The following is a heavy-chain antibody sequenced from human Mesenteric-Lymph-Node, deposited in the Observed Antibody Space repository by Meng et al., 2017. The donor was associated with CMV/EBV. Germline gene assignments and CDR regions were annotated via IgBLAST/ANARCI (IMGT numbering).Heavy chain of an antibody. V-gene: IGHV1-18*01. J-gene: IGHJ4*02. Sequence: CKTSGYTFTNYGITWVRQDPGQGLEWMGRISAYNGNTEFAQKFQGRLIMTTDASTATAHMELRSLKSDDTAIYYCVWGSGSFSQFDSWGQGSLVTVSS. CDR2: ISAYNGNT. CDR1: GYTFTNYG. CDR3: VWGSGSFSQFDS. D-gene: IGHD3-10*01.